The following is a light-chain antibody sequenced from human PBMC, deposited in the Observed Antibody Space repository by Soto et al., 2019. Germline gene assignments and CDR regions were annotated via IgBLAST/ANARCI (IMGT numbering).Light chain of an antibody. CDR1: QSVSGG. V-gene: IGKV1-5*01. CDR2: DAT. Sequence: DIQMTQSPSTLSASVGYTVTVTFLSCQSVSGGLAWYQQKPGEAPKLLIYDATALPLGVPSRFSGSGSGTKFSLTFAGLQTDDFATYLCKQYETFSGTFGPGTKVDIK. CDR3: KQYETFSGT. J-gene: IGKJ1*01.